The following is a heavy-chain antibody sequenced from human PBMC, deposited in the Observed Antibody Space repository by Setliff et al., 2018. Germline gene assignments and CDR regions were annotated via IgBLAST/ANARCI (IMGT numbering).Heavy chain of an antibody. D-gene: IGHD2-15*01. J-gene: IGHJ4*02. Sequence: ASVKVSCKASGYTFTTLDINWVRQTAGQGLEWMGWMSPGSGYTGYAQKFQDRVIMTRDTSISTAYMELTSLTSEDKAVYYCARGITEGYDYWGQGTLVTVSS. V-gene: IGHV1-8*01. CDR1: GYTFTTLD. CDR3: ARGITEGYDY. CDR2: MSPGSGYT.